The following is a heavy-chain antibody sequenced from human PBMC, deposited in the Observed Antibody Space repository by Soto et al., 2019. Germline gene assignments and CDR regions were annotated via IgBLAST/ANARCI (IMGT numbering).Heavy chain of an antibody. D-gene: IGHD5-12*01. J-gene: IGHJ6*02. Sequence: GGSLRLSCAASGFTFSSYWMHWVRQAPGKGLVWVSRINSDGSSTSYADSVKGRFTISRDNAKNTLYLQMNSLRAEDTAVYYCARDGNSGFPSTQLYGMDVWGQGTTVTVSS. V-gene: IGHV3-74*01. CDR2: INSDGSST. CDR3: ARDGNSGFPSTQLYGMDV. CDR1: GFTFSSYW.